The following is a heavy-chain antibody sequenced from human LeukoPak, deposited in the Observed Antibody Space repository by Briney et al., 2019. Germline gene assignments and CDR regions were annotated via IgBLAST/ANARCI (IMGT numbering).Heavy chain of an antibody. Sequence: PGGSLRLSCAASGFTFSSYWMSWVRQAPGKGLEWVAYVRFDGSSKYYADSVKGRFTISRDNSKNTLFLQMNSLRAEDTAFYYCAKLAQTSGWYIPFDNWGQGTLVTVSS. V-gene: IGHV3-30*02. CDR2: VRFDGSSK. D-gene: IGHD6-19*01. J-gene: IGHJ4*02. CDR1: GFTFSSYW. CDR3: AKLAQTSGWYIPFDN.